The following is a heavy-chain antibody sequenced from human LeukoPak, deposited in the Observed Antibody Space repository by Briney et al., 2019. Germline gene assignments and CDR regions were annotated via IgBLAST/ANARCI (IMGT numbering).Heavy chain of an antibody. CDR1: GYSFTSYW. Sequence: GESLKISCKASGYSFTSYWIGWVRQMPGIGLEWMGIIYPADSDTRYSPSFQGQVTISADKSTSTAYLQWSSLQASDTAIFYCGGLMLRGVNFNYWGQGTLV. J-gene: IGHJ4*02. V-gene: IGHV5-51*01. CDR3: GGLMLRGVNFNY. CDR2: IYPADSDT. D-gene: IGHD3-10*01.